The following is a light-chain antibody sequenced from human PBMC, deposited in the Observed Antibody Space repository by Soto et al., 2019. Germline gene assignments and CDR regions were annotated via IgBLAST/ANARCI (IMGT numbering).Light chain of an antibody. Sequence: LTHPASGTGSPRQSITISSTGTSSDSGGYNYGSWYQQHPGKVPKLMFFEVSNRPSGVSYRFSGSKSGNTAALAISGLQAEDEAADYCSSYTGSSTLYVVGTGTKF. J-gene: IGLJ1*01. CDR1: SSDSGGYNY. CDR3: SSYTGSSTLYV. CDR2: EVS. V-gene: IGLV2-14*01.